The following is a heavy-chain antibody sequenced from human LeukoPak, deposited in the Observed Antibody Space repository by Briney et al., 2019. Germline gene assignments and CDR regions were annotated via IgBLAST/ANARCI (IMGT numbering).Heavy chain of an antibody. V-gene: IGHV5-51*01. CDR3: ARRAQGPNWNDGNWFDP. J-gene: IGHJ5*02. CDR2: MYPGDSDT. Sequence: GESLKISCKGSGYNFTTYWIGWVRQMPGKGLEWMGIMYPGDSDTRYNPSFQGEVTISADKSINTAYLQWSSLKASDTAMYYCARRAQGPNWNDGNWFDPWGQGTLVTVFS. D-gene: IGHD1-20*01. CDR1: GYNFTTYW.